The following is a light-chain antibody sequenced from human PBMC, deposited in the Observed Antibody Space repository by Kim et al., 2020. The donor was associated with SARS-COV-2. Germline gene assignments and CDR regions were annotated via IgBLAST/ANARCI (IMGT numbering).Light chain of an antibody. J-gene: IGKJ4*01. Sequence: LSPGERATLSCRASQSVSSFLAWYQQKPGQAPTLLIFDTSNRATGIPARFSGSGSGTDFTLTISSLEPEDFAIYYCQQRSNWPLTFGGGTKVDIK. CDR1: QSVSSF. CDR2: DTS. V-gene: IGKV3-11*01. CDR3: QQRSNWPLT.